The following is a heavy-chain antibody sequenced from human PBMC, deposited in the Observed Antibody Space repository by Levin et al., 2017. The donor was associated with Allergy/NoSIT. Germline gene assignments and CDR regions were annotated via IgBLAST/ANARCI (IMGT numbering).Heavy chain of an antibody. V-gene: IGHV3-43*01. J-gene: IGHJ4*02. CDR2: ISWDGSTT. D-gene: IGHD3-22*01. CDR3: VREEDYNSKLVFDY. Sequence: GGSLRLSCGASGFTFDDHTMHWVRQGPGKGLEWVSLISWDGSTTYYADSVKGRFTISRDNSKNSLYLQMNSLRTEDTAFYYCVREEDYNSKLVFDYWGRGTLVTVSS. CDR1: GFTFDDHT.